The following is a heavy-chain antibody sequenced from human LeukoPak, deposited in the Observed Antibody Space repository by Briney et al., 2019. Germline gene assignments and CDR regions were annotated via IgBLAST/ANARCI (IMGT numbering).Heavy chain of an antibody. CDR3: ATSGVVAATHDAFDI. J-gene: IGHJ3*02. Sequence: PGGSLRLSCAASDFTVSRNYMSWVRQAPGKGLEWVSYISSSSSTIYYADSVKGRFTISRDNAKNSLYLQMNSLRAEDTAVYYCATSGVVAATHDAFDIWGQGTMVTVSS. D-gene: IGHD2-15*01. CDR2: ISSSSSTI. CDR1: DFTVSRNY. V-gene: IGHV3-48*01.